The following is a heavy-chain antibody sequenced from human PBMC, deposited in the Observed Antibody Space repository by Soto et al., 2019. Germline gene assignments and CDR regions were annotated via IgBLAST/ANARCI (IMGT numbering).Heavy chain of an antibody. V-gene: IGHV3-21*01. CDR3: ARDGESSAIFGVVKPPFYYYYYGMDV. CDR1: GFTFSSYS. CDR2: ISSSSSYI. Sequence: EVQLVESGGGLVKPGGSLRLSCAASGFTFSSYSMNWVRQAPGKGLEWVSSISSSSSYIYYADSVKGRFTISRDNAKNSLYLQMNSLRAEDTAVYYCARDGESSAIFGVVKPPFYYYYYGMDVWGQGTTVTVSS. D-gene: IGHD3-3*01. J-gene: IGHJ6*02.